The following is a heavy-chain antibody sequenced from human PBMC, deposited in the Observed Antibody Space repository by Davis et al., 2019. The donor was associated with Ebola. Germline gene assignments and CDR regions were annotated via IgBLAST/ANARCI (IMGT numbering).Heavy chain of an antibody. CDR2: IIPILGIA. D-gene: IGHD3-3*01. Sequence: AASVKVSCKASGGTFSSYTISWVRQAPGQGLEWMGRIIPILGIANYAQKFQGRVTITADKSTSTAYMELSSLRSEDTAVYYCAREWTIFGVVGDAFNIWGQGTMVTVSS. J-gene: IGHJ3*02. CDR1: GGTFSSYT. CDR3: AREWTIFGVVGDAFNI. V-gene: IGHV1-69*04.